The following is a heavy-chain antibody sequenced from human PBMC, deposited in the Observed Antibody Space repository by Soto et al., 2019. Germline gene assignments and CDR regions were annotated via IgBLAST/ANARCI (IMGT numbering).Heavy chain of an antibody. CDR2: IFANGHT. V-gene: IGHV4-4*07. CDR3: VASLAASGLNWLDP. CDR1: GGSISGKD. J-gene: IGHJ5*02. Sequence: SETLSLTCIVSGGSISGKDWNWVRQPPGKGLEWIGLIFANGHTDYNPSLKSRVTMSVDASKNQFSLRLTSMTAADTAVYYCVASLAASGLNWLDPWGRGTLVTVPQ. D-gene: IGHD6-13*01.